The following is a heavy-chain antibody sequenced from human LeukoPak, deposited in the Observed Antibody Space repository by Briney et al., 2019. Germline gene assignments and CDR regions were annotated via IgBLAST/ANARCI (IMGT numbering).Heavy chain of an antibody. CDR2: ISTYNGNT. CDR3: ARDHGPIVAVITGDNWFDP. Sequence: ASVKVSCNTSGCSFTSYGITWLRQAPGQGLEWMGSISTYNGNTNYARKLQGRVTMTIDTSTSTAYMELRSLRSDDTAVYYCARDHGPIVAVITGDNWFDPWGQGTLVTVSS. CDR1: GCSFTSYG. D-gene: IGHD3-22*01. V-gene: IGHV1-18*01. J-gene: IGHJ5*02.